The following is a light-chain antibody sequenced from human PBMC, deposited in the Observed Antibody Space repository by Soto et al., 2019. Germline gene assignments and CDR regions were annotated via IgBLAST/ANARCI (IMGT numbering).Light chain of an antibody. Sequence: QSVLTQPPSASGTPGQRVTISCSGSSSNIGDNYVYWYQQVPGTAPKLLIYRNNQRPSGVPDRFSGSKSGTSGSLAISGLRSEDEADYYCAAWDDSLRGVVFGGGTKVTVL. J-gene: IGLJ3*02. CDR2: RNN. V-gene: IGLV1-47*01. CDR3: AAWDDSLRGVV. CDR1: SSNIGDNY.